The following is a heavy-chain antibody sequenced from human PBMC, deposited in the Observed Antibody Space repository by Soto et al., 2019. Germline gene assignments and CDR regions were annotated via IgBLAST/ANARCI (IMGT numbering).Heavy chain of an antibody. J-gene: IGHJ4*02. V-gene: IGHV3-48*03. CDR2: ISSSCSTI. Sequence: PGGSLSLSFAASGFTFSSYEMNWVRQAPGKGLDGVAYISSSCSTIYYADSLKGRFTISRANAKNPLYLQMNSLRAEDTAVSYCARYPDSSGYYYWGQGTLVTVSS. D-gene: IGHD3-22*01. CDR3: ARYPDSSGYYY. CDR1: GFTFSSYE.